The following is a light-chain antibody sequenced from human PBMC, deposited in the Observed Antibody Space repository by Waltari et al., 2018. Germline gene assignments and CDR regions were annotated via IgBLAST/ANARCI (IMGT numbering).Light chain of an antibody. CDR1: QSVSSN. CDR2: GAS. Sequence: LVLTQSPATPSVSPGERATLSCRASQSVSSNLAWYQQKPGRAPRLLIYGASTRDTGIPARFSGSGSGTQFTLTISNLQSEDFAVYYCQQYNNLPFTFGPGTKVDIK. J-gene: IGKJ3*01. V-gene: IGKV3-15*01. CDR3: QQYNNLPFT.